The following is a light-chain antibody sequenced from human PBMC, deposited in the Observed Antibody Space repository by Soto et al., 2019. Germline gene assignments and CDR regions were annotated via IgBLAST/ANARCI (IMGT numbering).Light chain of an antibody. V-gene: IGKV3-15*01. J-gene: IGKJ1*01. Sequence: EIVMTQSPVTLSVFPWERATLSCRASQSVGATVAWYHHRPGQAPRLLISGASTSATGVPARVSASGSGTAFTLAITGLQSDDFGVYDCQQYAYWPTTFGQGTRVEIK. CDR3: QQYAYWPTT. CDR2: GAS. CDR1: QSVGAT.